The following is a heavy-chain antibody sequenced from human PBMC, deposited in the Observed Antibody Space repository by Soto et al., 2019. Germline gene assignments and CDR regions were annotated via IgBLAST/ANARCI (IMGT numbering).Heavy chain of an antibody. CDR2: ISSSSAYT. J-gene: IGHJ3*02. CDR1: GFTFSDYY. V-gene: IGHV3-11*06. D-gene: IGHD7-27*01. Sequence: QVQLVESGGGLVKPGGSLRLSCAASGFTFSDYYMSWIRQAPGKGLEWVSYISSSSAYTDYADSVKGRFTISRDNAKNSLYLQMNSLSAEDTAVYYCARGATMGILDAFDIWDQGTMVTVSS. CDR3: ARGATMGILDAFDI.